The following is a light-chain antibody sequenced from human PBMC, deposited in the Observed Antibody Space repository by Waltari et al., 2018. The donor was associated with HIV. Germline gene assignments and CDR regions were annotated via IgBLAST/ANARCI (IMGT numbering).Light chain of an antibody. J-gene: IGKJ1*01. Sequence: DMVLTQSPGTLSLSPGARATLSCRASQSVSSSFLAWYLQKPGQAPRLLIYDASNRATGIPDRFSGSGSGTDFSLTISRLEPEDFAVYYCQQYNISPRTFGQGTRVEIK. CDR2: DAS. CDR1: QSVSSSF. CDR3: QQYNISPRT. V-gene: IGKV3-20*01.